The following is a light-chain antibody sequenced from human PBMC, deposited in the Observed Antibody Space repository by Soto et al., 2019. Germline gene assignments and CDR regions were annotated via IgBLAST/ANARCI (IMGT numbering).Light chain of an antibody. Sequence: ESLLTQSPGTLSLSPGERATLSFRASQSVNNNYLAWYQQKPGQAPRLLIYGAFRRATGIPDRFSGSGSGTDFTLTISRLEPEDFAVFYCQQYGSSHTFGQGTRLEIK. CDR2: GAF. CDR3: QQYGSSHT. V-gene: IGKV3-20*01. J-gene: IGKJ5*01. CDR1: QSVNNNY.